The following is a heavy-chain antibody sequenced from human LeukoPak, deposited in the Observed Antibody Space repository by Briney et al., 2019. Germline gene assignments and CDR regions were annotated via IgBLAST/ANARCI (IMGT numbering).Heavy chain of an antibody. CDR1: GFTFSSYG. CDR2: IWYDGSNK. Sequence: GGSLRLSCAASGFTFSSYGMHWVRQAPGKGLEWVAVIWYDGSNKYYADSVKGRFTISRDNSKNTLYLQRNSLRAEDTAVYYCARLEMATTEGAFDIWGQGTMVTVSS. D-gene: IGHD5-24*01. CDR3: ARLEMATTEGAFDI. V-gene: IGHV3-33*01. J-gene: IGHJ3*02.